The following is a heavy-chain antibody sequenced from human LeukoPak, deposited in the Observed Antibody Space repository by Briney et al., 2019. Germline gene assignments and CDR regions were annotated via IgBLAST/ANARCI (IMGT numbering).Heavy chain of an antibody. Sequence: GGSLRLSCAASGXIFSNYGMHWVRQAPGKGLEWVAVIWSDGSEKYYADSVKGRFTISRDNSKNTLYVQMHSLRVEDTAVYYCARAPYDSSGFYYRGLDYWGQGTLVTVSS. V-gene: IGHV3-33*01. CDR3: ARAPYDSSGFYYRGLDY. J-gene: IGHJ4*02. CDR1: GXIFSNYG. D-gene: IGHD3-22*01. CDR2: IWSDGSEK.